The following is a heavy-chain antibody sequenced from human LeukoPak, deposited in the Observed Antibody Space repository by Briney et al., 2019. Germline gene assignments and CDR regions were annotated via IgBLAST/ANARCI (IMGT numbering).Heavy chain of an antibody. J-gene: IGHJ4*02. D-gene: IGHD3-22*01. CDR2: INWNSGSI. Sequence: GGSLRLSCAASGFTFDDYGMSWVRQAPGKGLEWVSGINWNSGSIGYADSVKGRLTISRDNAKNSLYLQMNSLRAEDTALYYCAKGYYYDSSGPFDYWGQGTLVTVSS. V-gene: IGHV3-20*04. CDR3: AKGYYYDSSGPFDY. CDR1: GFTFDDYG.